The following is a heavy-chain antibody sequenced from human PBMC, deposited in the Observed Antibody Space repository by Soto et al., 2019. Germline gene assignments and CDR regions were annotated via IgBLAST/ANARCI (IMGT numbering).Heavy chain of an antibody. J-gene: IGHJ4*02. D-gene: IGHD1-26*01. CDR1: GYSFTSLD. Sequence: QVQLVQSGAEVREPGASVKVSCKASGYSFTSLDINCVRQTAGQGLEWMRWMEPSSGRTGYAQKFQGRVTMARDTAIHTAYMELTTLTSDDTAFYYCARGVSAGADYLGQGTLARVSS. V-gene: IGHV1-8*01. CDR3: ARGVSAGADY. CDR2: MEPSSGRT.